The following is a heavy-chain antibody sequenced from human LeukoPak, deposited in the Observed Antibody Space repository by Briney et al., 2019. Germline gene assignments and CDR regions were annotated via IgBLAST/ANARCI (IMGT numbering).Heavy chain of an antibody. CDR2: IKQDGSEK. CDR3: ARMVEYYYDSSGYKDGWFDP. Sequence: PGGSLRLSCAASGFTFGSYWMSWVRQAPGKGLEWVANIKQDGSEKYYVDSVKGRFTISRDNAKNSLYLQMNSLRAEDTAVYYCARMVEYYYDSSGYKDGWFDPWGQGTLVTVSS. CDR1: GFTFGSYW. J-gene: IGHJ5*02. D-gene: IGHD3-22*01. V-gene: IGHV3-7*01.